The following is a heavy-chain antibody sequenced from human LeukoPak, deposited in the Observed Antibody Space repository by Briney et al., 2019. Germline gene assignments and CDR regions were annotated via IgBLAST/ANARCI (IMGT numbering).Heavy chain of an antibody. CDR2: ISGSSSTM. Sequence: GGSLRLSCAASGFTFSSFSMNWVRQAPGKGLEWISYISGSSSTMHYADSVKGRFTISRDNAKNSLYLQMNSLRAEDTAVYYCARESRLAAAAPDYWGQGTLVTVSS. J-gene: IGHJ4*02. V-gene: IGHV3-48*04. D-gene: IGHD6-25*01. CDR3: ARESRLAAAAPDY. CDR1: GFTFSSFS.